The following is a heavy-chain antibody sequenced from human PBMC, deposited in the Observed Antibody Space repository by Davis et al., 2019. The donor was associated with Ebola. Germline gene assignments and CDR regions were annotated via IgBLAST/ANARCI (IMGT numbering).Heavy chain of an antibody. J-gene: IGHJ4*02. Sequence: GGSLRLSCAASGFTVSSNYMSWVRQAPGKGLEWVSVIYSGGSTYYADSVKGRFTISRDNAKNTLYLQMNSLRAEDTAVYYCARGLRVWELLPGYWGQGTLVTVSS. CDR3: ARGLRVWELLPGY. V-gene: IGHV3-53*01. CDR2: IYSGGST. D-gene: IGHD1-26*01. CDR1: GFTVSSNY.